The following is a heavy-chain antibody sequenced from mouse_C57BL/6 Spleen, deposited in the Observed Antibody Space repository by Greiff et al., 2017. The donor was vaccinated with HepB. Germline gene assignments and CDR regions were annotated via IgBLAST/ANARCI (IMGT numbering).Heavy chain of an antibody. CDR1: GYAFSSSW. V-gene: IGHV1-82*01. CDR3: ARKNSVWYFDV. J-gene: IGHJ1*03. D-gene: IGHD3-1*01. CDR2: IYPGDGDT. Sequence: LVESGPELVKPGASVKISCKASGYAFSSSWMNWVKQRPGKGLEWIGRIYPGDGDTNYNGKFKGKATLTAAKSSSTAYMQRSSLTSEDSAVYFCARKNSVWYFDVWGTGTTVTVSS.